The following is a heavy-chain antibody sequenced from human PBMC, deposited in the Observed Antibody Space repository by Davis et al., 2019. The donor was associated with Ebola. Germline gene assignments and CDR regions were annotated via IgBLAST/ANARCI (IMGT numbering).Heavy chain of an antibody. CDR1: GYTFTHYW. J-gene: IGHJ4*02. CDR2: IYPGDSDT. CDR3: ARRGYSGLYHGFDV. Sequence: GESLKISCTTSGYTFTHYWIGWVRQMPGKGLEWMGIIYPGDSDTRYSPSFKGQVTISADKSTSAAHLQWNSLKASDTAIYYCARRGYSGLYHGFDVWGQGTLVTVSS. V-gene: IGHV5-51*01. D-gene: IGHD1-26*01.